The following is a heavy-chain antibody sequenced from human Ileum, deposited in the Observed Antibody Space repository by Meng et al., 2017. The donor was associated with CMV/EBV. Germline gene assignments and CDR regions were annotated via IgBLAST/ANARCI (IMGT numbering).Heavy chain of an antibody. D-gene: IGHD6-25*01. Sequence: QVQLLGSGGGVVQPARSLTLACAASGFTFSTYTMHWVRQAPGKGLEWVAVISYDGSGRYYPDSVRGRFAISRDNSRNTVYLQMDSLRAEDTAVYYCATSQSSAWHNFDYWGQGTLVTVSS. J-gene: IGHJ4*02. CDR2: ISYDGSGR. CDR3: ATSQSSAWHNFDY. CDR1: GFTFSTYT. V-gene: IGHV3-30*09.